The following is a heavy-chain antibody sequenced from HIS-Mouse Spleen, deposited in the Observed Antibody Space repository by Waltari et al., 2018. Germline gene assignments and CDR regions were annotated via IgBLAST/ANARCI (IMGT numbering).Heavy chain of an antibody. J-gene: IGHJ2*01. V-gene: IGHV4-39*07. CDR1: GCSLSSSSYY. CDR3: AREIPYSSSWYDWYFDL. Sequence: QLQLQESGPGLVKPSETLSLTCTVSGCSLSSSSYYRGWIRQPPGKGVEWIGSCYSRGSTYYNPTLKSRITISVDTSKNQFSLKLSSVTAADTAVYYCAREIPYSSSWYDWYFDLWGRGTLVTVSS. D-gene: IGHD6-13*01. CDR2: CYSRGST.